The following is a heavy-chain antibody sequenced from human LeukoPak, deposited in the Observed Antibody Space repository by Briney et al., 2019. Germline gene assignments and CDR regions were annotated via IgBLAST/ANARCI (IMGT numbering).Heavy chain of an antibody. Sequence: SETLSLTCTVSGGSISSYYWSWIRQPPGKGLEWIGYIYTSGSTNYNPSFKSRVTISVDTSKNQFSLKLSSVTAADTAVYYCARLSVYGYYYYGMDVWGQGTTVTVSS. D-gene: IGHD5/OR15-5a*01. CDR2: IYTSGST. CDR1: GGSISSYY. J-gene: IGHJ6*02. V-gene: IGHV4-4*09. CDR3: ARLSVYGYYYYGMDV.